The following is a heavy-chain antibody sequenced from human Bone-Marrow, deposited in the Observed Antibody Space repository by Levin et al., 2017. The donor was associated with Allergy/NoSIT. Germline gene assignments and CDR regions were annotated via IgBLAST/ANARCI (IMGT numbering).Heavy chain of an antibody. J-gene: IGHJ3*02. D-gene: IGHD2-2*01. CDR1: GGTFSSYA. CDR2: IIPIFGTA. CDR3: ARDLTSTTHDAFDI. Sequence: SVKVSCKASGGTFSSYAISWVRQAPGQGLEWMGGIIPIFGTANYAQKFQGRVTITADKSTSTAYMELSSLRSEDTAVYYCARDLTSTTHDAFDIWGQGTMVTVSS. V-gene: IGHV1-69*06.